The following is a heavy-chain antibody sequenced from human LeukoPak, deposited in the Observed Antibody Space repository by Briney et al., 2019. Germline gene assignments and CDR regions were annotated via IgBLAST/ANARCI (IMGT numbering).Heavy chain of an antibody. CDR1: GGTFSSYA. J-gene: IGHJ4*02. CDR3: ARDRYGSGSLFDY. D-gene: IGHD3-10*01. Sequence: SVKVSCKASGGTFSSYAISWVRQAPGQGLEWMGRIIPIFGTANYAQKFQGRVTITTDEPTSTAYMELSSLRSEDTAVYYCARDRYGSGSLFDYWGQGTLVTVSS. CDR2: IIPIFGTA. V-gene: IGHV1-69*05.